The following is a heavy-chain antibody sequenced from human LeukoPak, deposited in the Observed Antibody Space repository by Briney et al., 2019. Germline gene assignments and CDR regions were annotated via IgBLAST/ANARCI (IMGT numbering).Heavy chain of an antibody. CDR3: ARSNYYDSSGYYFDY. CDR1: GFTFSSYW. J-gene: IGHJ4*02. Sequence: GGSLRHSCAASGFTFSSYWMHWVRQAPGKGLVWVSRINSDGSSTSYADSVKGRFTISRDNAKNTLYLQMNSLRAEDTAVYYCARSNYYDSSGYYFDYWGQGTLVTVSS. CDR2: INSDGSST. D-gene: IGHD3-22*01. V-gene: IGHV3-74*01.